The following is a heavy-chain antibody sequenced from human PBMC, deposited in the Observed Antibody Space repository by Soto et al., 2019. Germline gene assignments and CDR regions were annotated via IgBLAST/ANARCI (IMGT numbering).Heavy chain of an antibody. J-gene: IGHJ4*01. V-gene: IGHV4-31*03. CDR3: AIFAGFSYGL. D-gene: IGHD5-18*01. CDR2: IYYSGST. CDR1: GGSISSGGYY. Sequence: SETLSLTCTVSGGSISSGGYYWILIRQHPGKGLEWIGYIYYSGSTYYNPSLKSRVTISVDTSKNQFSLKLSSVTAADTAVYYCAIFAGFSYGLWGQGTLVTVSS.